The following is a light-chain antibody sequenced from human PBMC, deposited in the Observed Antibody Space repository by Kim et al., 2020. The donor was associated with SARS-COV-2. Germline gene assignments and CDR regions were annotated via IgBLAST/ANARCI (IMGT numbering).Light chain of an antibody. CDR1: SLRSFY. V-gene: IGLV3-19*01. CDR2: GKN. CDR3: NSRDSSNNHRVV. Sequence: LGQTVRITCQGGSLRSFYASWYRQKPGQAPILVFYGKNNRPSGIPDRFSGSSSGNTASLTITGAQAEDEADYYCNSRDSSNNHRVVFGGGTQLTVL. J-gene: IGLJ2*01.